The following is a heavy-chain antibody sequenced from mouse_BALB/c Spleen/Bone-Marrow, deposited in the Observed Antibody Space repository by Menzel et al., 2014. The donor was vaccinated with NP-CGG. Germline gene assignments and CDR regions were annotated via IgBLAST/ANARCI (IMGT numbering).Heavy chain of an antibody. J-gene: IGHJ1*01. D-gene: IGHD2-10*02. CDR1: GFTFSSYA. CDR3: ARRGYGNSYWYFDV. V-gene: IGHV5-6*03. CDR2: ISSGGNYT. Sequence: EVKLVESGGGLVKPGGSLKLSCAASGFTFSSYAMSWIRQTPEKRLEWVATISSGGNYTYYPDSVKGRFTISRDNAKNTLYLQMSSLKSEDTAMYYCARRGYGNSYWYFDVWGAGTTVTVSS.